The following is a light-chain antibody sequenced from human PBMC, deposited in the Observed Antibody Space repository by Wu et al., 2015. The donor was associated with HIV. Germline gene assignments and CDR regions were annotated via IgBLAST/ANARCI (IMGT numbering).Light chain of an antibody. J-gene: IGKJ4*01. Sequence: EIVMTQSPATLSTSPGSSASLSCRASQNIHSNLAWYQQKSGQPPRLLIHDASTRAKDVPARFIGSGSGTEFSLTITTVQPEDSATYYCQQFGTWPYSFGGGT. CDR1: QNIHSN. V-gene: IGKV3-15*01. CDR2: DAS. CDR3: QQFGTWPYS.